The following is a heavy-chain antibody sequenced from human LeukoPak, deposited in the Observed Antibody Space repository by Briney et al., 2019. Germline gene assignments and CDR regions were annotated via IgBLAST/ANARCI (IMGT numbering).Heavy chain of an antibody. CDR1: GGSISSYY. CDR3: ARHVTRVRGYFDY. V-gene: IGHV4-59*01. Sequence: SETLSLTCTVSGGSISSYYWSWIRQPPGKGLEWIGYIYYSGSTNYNPSLKSRVTISVDTSKSQFSLKLSSVTAADTAVYYCARHVTRVRGYFDYWGQGTLVTVSS. J-gene: IGHJ4*02. D-gene: IGHD3-10*01. CDR2: IYYSGST.